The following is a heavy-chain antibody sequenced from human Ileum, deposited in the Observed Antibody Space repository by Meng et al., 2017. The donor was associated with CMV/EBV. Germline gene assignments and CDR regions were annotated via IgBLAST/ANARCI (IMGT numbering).Heavy chain of an antibody. Sequence: GGSLRLSCAASGFTFSSYAMSWVRQAPGKGLEWVSAISGSGGSTYYADSVKGRFTISRDNSKTTLYLQMNSLRAEDTAVYYCAKCPGYCSSTSCRYYYYYGMDVWGQGTTVTVSS. CDR2: ISGSGGST. J-gene: IGHJ6*02. V-gene: IGHV3-23*01. CDR1: GFTFSSYA. CDR3: AKCPGYCSSTSCRYYYYYGMDV. D-gene: IGHD2-2*01.